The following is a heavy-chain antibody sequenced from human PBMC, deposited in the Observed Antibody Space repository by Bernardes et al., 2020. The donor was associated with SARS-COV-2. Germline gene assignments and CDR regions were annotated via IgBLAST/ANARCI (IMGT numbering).Heavy chain of an antibody. Sequence: GGSLRLSCAASEFTFSSYAMSWVRQAPGKGLEWVSSITSSSSYKYYADSVKGRFTISRDNAKNSLYLQMNSLGAEDTAVYFCAWESGWNYVFDYWGQGTQVTVSS. CDR2: ITSSSSYK. J-gene: IGHJ4*02. D-gene: IGHD1-7*01. CDR3: AWESGWNYVFDY. V-gene: IGHV3-21*01. CDR1: EFTFSSYA.